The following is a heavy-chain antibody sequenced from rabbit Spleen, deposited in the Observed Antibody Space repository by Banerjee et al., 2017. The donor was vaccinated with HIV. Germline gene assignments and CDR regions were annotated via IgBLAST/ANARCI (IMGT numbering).Heavy chain of an antibody. CDR2: INAATAKP. V-gene: IGHV1S45*01. J-gene: IGHJ4*01. CDR1: GFSFSDRDV. CDR3: ARGSGDVGYGPWYFNL. Sequence: QEQLVESGGGLVQPEGSLTLTCKASGFSFSDRDVMCWVRQAPGKGLEWIACINAATAKPVYATWAKGRFTISRTSSTTVTLRMTSLTVADTATYFCARGSGDVGYGPWYFNLWGPGTLVTVS. D-gene: IGHD6-1*01.